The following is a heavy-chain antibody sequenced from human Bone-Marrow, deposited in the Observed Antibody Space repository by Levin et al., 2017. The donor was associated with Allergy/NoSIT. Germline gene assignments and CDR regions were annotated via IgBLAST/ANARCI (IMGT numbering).Heavy chain of an antibody. CDR1: GFTFRHYT. CDR2: ITSSGDST. V-gene: IGHV3-48*02. D-gene: IGHD3-22*01. J-gene: IGHJ4*02. CDR3: ARDPARGYYDSSGYSGDH. Sequence: GESLKISCVASGFTFRHYTMNWVRQAPGKGLEWVSCITSSGDSTYYADSVKRRFTISIDNAKNSLYLQLNRLRDEDTAMYYCARDPARGYYDSSGYSGDHWGQGTLVTVSS.